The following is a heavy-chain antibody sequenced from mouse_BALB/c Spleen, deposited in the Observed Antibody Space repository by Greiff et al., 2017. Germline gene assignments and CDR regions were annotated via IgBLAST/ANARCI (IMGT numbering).Heavy chain of an antibody. CDR2: IWGDGST. V-gene: IGHV2-6-7*01. CDR3: AREDYYYGSYWYFDV. J-gene: IGHJ1*01. Sequence: VKLQESGPGLVAPSQSLSITCTVSGFSLTGYGVNWVRQPPGKGLEWLGMIWGDGSTDYNSALKSRLSISKDNSKSQVFLKMNSLQTDDTARYYCAREDYYYGSYWYFDVWGAGTTVTVSS. CDR1: GFSLTGYG. D-gene: IGHD1-1*01.